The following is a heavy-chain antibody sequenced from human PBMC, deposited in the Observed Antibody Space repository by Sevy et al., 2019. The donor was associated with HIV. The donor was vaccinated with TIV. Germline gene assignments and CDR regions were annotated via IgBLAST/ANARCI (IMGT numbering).Heavy chain of an antibody. Sequence: GGSLRLSCAASGFTFSVYWMYWVRQAPGKGLEWVANIKGDGSDKHYVDSVEGRFTISRDNGKNLLYLQMNSLRVEDTAVYYCAHETIGRFDSWGQGTLVTVSS. J-gene: IGHJ4*02. CDR2: IKGDGSDK. D-gene: IGHD3-16*01. CDR1: GFTFSVYW. V-gene: IGHV3-7*01. CDR3: AHETIGRFDS.